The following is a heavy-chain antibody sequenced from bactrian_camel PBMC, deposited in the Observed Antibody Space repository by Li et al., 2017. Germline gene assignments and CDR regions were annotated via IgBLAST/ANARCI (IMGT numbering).Heavy chain of an antibody. D-gene: IGHD4*01. V-gene: IGHV3S25*01. J-gene: IGHJ6*01. CDR1: GSIYGDAC. CDR2: ISWSGDST. CDR3: VRDYKSGDYRDDFGY. Sequence: QLVESGGGSVQAGGSLRLSCGASGSIYGDACVGWLRQAPGKGLEWVSAISWSGDSTNYADSVKGRFTISKGNAKKTVFLQTNSLKPEDTGVYYCVRDYKSGDYRDDFGYWGQGTQVTVS.